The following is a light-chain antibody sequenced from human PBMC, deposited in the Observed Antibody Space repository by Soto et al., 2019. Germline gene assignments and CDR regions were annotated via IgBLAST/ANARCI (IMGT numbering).Light chain of an antibody. CDR3: QQYGDSPLT. CDR2: SAS. J-gene: IGKJ4*01. V-gene: IGKV3-20*01. CDR1: QNLGTLY. Sequence: EIVLTQSPGTLSLSPGERGTLSCRASQNLGTLYLAWFQQKSGQAPRLLIYSASRRATGIPDRFTGSGSGTDFTLTINRVEPEDFAVYYCQQYGDSPLTFGGGTKVDIK.